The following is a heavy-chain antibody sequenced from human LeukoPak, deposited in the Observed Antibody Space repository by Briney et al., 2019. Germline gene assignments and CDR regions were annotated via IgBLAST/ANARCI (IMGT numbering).Heavy chain of an antibody. CDR3: ARDLLSGRVGY. J-gene: IGHJ4*02. D-gene: IGHD3-3*01. CDR1: GFIVSSNY. CDR2: INWNGGST. Sequence: PGGSLRLSCAASGFIVSSNYMSWVRQAPGKGLEWVSGINWNGGSTGYADSVKGRFTISRDNAKNSLYLQMNSLRAEDAALYYCARDLLSGRVGYWGQGTLVTVSS. V-gene: IGHV3-20*04.